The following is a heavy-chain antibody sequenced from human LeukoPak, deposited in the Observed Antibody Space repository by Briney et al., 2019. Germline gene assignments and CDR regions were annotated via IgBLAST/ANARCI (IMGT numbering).Heavy chain of an antibody. CDR1: GFTFSNYP. CDR3: ARSRIVDRRGYFDF. CDR2: IGGSDDT. Sequence: GDSLRLSCVTSGFTFSNYPMTWVRQSPGKGLEWVSTIGGSDDTYDADSVQGRFTISRDTSKNTLYLQMHSLGAEDTAVYYCARSRIVDRRGYFDFWGQGTLVTASS. V-gene: IGHV3-23*01. D-gene: IGHD2-15*01. J-gene: IGHJ4*02.